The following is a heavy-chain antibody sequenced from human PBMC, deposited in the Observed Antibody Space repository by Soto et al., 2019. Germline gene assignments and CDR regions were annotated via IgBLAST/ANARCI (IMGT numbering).Heavy chain of an antibody. Sequence: EVQLVESGGGLIQHGGSLRLSCAASGFTISRYAMYWVRQAPGKGLEHVSAISSNGGSTYYANSVKGRFTISRDNSKNTLYLQMGSLRAEDMAVYYCARRTDYYGSGSYSFDYWGQGTLVTVSS. J-gene: IGHJ4*02. V-gene: IGHV3-64*01. CDR2: ISSNGGST. CDR1: GFTISRYA. CDR3: ARRTDYYGSGSYSFDY. D-gene: IGHD3-10*01.